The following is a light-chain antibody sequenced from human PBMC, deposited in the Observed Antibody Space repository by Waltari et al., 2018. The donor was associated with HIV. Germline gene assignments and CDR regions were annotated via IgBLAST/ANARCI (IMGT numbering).Light chain of an antibody. CDR2: GAS. CDR3: QQYNNWPLT. CDR1: QSVSSN. Sequence: ERVMTQSPASLSVSPAERATLSCRASQSVSSNLAWYQQTPGQAPRLLIYGASTRATGIPARFSGSGSGTDFTLTIGSLQSEDFAVYYCQQYNNWPLTFGGGTTVEIK. J-gene: IGKJ4*01. V-gene: IGKV3-15*01.